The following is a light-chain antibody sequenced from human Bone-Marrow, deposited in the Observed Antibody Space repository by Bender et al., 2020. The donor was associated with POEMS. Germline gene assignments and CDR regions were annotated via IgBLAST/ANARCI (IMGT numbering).Light chain of an antibody. CDR1: NNDVVNYNL. CDR3: SSYTSSSTL. J-gene: IGLJ1*01. V-gene: IGLV2-14*02. Sequence: QSALTQPASVSGSPGQAISISCTGTNNDVVNYNLVSWYQQHPGKVPKLIIFEGNKRPSGVSNRFSGSKSGNTASLTISGLQAEDEADYYCSSYTSSSTLFGTGTKVTVL. CDR2: EGN.